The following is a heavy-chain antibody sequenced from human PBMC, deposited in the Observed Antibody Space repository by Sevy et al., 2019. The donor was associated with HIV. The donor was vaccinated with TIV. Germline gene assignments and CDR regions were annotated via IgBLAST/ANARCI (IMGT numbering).Heavy chain of an antibody. Sequence: GGSLRLSCAASGFTFSSYGMHWVRQAPGKGLKWVAFIRYDGSNKYYADSVKGRFTISRDNSKNTLYLQMNSLRAEDTAVYYCAKEGYYDYIWGSYRWEYFDYWGQRTLVTVSS. J-gene: IGHJ4*02. CDR2: IRYDGSNK. CDR1: GFTFSSYG. D-gene: IGHD3-16*02. V-gene: IGHV3-30*02. CDR3: AKEGYYDYIWGSYRWEYFDY.